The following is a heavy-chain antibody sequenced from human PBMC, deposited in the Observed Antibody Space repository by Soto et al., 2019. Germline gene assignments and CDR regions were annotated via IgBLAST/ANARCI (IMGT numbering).Heavy chain of an antibody. D-gene: IGHD2-2*01. Sequence: PSETLSLTCTVSGGSISSYYWSLIRQPPKEALEQNATFHYGESNHYNQSLESRVTVSVDTSQNHFSLKVSSVTVADTAVYYCARLGGFCSSTNCYGYYAMDVWGQGTTVTVSS. CDR3: ARLGGFCSSTNCYGYYAMDV. CDR2: FHYGESN. CDR1: GGSISSYY. J-gene: IGHJ6*02. V-gene: IGHV4-59*04.